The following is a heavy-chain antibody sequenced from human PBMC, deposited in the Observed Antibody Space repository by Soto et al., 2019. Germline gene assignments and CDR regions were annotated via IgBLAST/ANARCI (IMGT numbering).Heavy chain of an antibody. Sequence: PSETLSLTCTVSGGSISSGDYDWSWIRQPPGKGLEWIGYIYYSGSTYYNPSLKSRVTISVDTSKNQFSLKLSSVTAADTAVYYCARDYYGSGNSPEATWGQGTLVTVSS. D-gene: IGHD3-10*01. CDR2: IYYSGST. J-gene: IGHJ5*02. CDR3: ARDYYGSGNSPEAT. CDR1: GGSISSGDYD. V-gene: IGHV4-30-4*01.